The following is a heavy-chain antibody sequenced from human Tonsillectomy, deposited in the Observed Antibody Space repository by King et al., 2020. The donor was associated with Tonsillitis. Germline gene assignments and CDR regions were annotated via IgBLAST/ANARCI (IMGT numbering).Heavy chain of an antibody. D-gene: IGHD2-15*01. CDR1: GFTFSSYA. Sequence: VQLVESGGGLVQPGGSLRLSCAASGFTFSSYAMSWVRQAPGKGLEWVSTISGNGESTYYAGSVKGRFTISRDNSRNTLYLHMNSLRAEDTALYYCAKVAGTPIWYYGMDVWGQGTTVSVSS. CDR3: AKVAGTPIWYYGMDV. CDR2: ISGNGEST. J-gene: IGHJ6*02. V-gene: IGHV3-23*04.